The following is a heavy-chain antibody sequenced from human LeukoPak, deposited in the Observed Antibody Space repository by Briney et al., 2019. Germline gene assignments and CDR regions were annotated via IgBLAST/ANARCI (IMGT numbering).Heavy chain of an antibody. CDR1: GFTFDDYT. Sequence: GGSLRLSCAASGFTFDDYTMEWVRQAPGKGLERGSVISWDGGITYYAYSVNVRLTISRDNSKNSLDLQMNRLRPEDTALYYCAKDFRGCSLAPDYFDYRGQGTLVTVSS. D-gene: IGHD5-18*01. V-gene: IGHV3-43*01. CDR3: AKDFRGCSLAPDYFDY. J-gene: IGHJ4*02. CDR2: ISWDGGIT.